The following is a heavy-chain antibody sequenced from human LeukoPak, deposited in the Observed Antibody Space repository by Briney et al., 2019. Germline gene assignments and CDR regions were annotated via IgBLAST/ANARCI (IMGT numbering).Heavy chain of an antibody. Sequence: ASVKVSCKASGYTFTSYGISRVRQAPGQGLEWMGWISAYNGNTNYAQKLQGRVTMTTDTSTSTAYMELRSLRSDDTAVYYCARDVYDFWSGYYTQNWFDPWGQGTLVTVSS. CDR3: ARDVYDFWSGYYTQNWFDP. CDR2: ISAYNGNT. D-gene: IGHD3-3*01. J-gene: IGHJ5*02. V-gene: IGHV1-18*01. CDR1: GYTFTSYG.